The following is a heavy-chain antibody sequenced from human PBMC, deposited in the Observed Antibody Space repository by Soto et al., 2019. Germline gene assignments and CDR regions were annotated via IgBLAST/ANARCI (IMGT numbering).Heavy chain of an antibody. J-gene: IGHJ5*02. D-gene: IGHD6-6*01. CDR2: IIPMFGTP. CDR1: GGTLNSQS. CDR3: ATSLAARRKPYNWLNA. Sequence: QVQVFQSGAEVKKPGSSVRVSCKVSGGTLNSQSITWVRQAPGQGLEWMGGIIPMFGTPTDAQKFRGRVTISADTSTSTVYMGWRNLSSQDTAVYYCATSLAARRKPYNWLNAWGQRTLVTVSS. V-gene: IGHV1-69*06.